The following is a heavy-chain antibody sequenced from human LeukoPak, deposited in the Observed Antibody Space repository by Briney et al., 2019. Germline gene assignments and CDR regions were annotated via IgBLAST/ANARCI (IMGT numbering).Heavy chain of an antibody. Sequence: GGSLRLSCAASGFTFTTYWMHWVRQAPGKGLVWVSRINTDGSSASYADSVKGRFTISRDTAKNALYLRMNSLRAEDTAVYYCARGDYAFDIWGQGTMVTVSS. J-gene: IGHJ3*02. CDR3: ARGDYAFDI. V-gene: IGHV3-74*01. CDR2: INTDGSSA. CDR1: GFTFTTYW. D-gene: IGHD2-21*01.